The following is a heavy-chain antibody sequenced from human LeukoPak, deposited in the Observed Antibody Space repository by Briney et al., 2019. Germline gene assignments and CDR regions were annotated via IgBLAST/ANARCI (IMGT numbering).Heavy chain of an antibody. Sequence: KPSETLSLTCAVYGGSFSGYYWSWIRQPPGKGLEWTGEINHSGSTNYNPSLKSRVTISVDTSKNQFSLKLSSVTAADTAVYYCARKPSSGYARIDYWGQGTLVTVSS. D-gene: IGHD3-22*01. V-gene: IGHV4-34*01. CDR2: INHSGST. J-gene: IGHJ4*02. CDR1: GGSFSGYY. CDR3: ARKPSSGYARIDY.